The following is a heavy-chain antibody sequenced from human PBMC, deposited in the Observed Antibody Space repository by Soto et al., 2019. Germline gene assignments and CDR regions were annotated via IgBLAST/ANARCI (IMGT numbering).Heavy chain of an antibody. CDR2: ISYDGSNK. V-gene: IGHV3-30*14. D-gene: IGHD1-26*01. CDR3: ARDVVWELRAYYSYGMDV. CDR1: GFTFSSYA. Sequence: QVQLVESGGGVVQPGRSLRLSCAAAGFTFSSYAMHWIRQAPGKGLEWAAVISYDGSNKYYADSVKGRFTISRDNSKNTLYLQMNSLRAEDTAVYYCARDVVWELRAYYSYGMDVWGQGTTVTVSS. J-gene: IGHJ6*02.